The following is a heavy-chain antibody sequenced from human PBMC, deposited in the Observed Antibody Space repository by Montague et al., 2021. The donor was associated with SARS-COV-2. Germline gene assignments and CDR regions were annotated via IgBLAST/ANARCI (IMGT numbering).Heavy chain of an antibody. CDR3: ARHGYIGAAYYYYGMDV. CDR2: LYNGGTT. CDR1: GGSITSSTYY. D-gene: IGHD6-13*01. J-gene: IGHJ6*02. V-gene: IGHV4-39*01. Sequence: SETLSLTCNVSGGSITSSTYYWGWIRQPPGKGLEWIGNLYNGGTTYYSPSLKSRVTISVDTSKNHFSLNMASVTTADTAVYYCARHGYIGAAYYYYGMDVWGQGTTVTVSS.